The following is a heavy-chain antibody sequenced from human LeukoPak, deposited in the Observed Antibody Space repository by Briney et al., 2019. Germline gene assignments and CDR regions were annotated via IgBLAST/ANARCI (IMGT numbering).Heavy chain of an antibody. CDR1: GFTFSSYS. V-gene: IGHV3-48*01. CDR2: ISSSSSTI. Sequence: GGSLRLSCAASGFTFSSYSMNWVRQAPGKGLEWVSYISSSSSTIYYADSVKGRFTISRDNAKNSLYLQMNSLRAEDTAVYYCARDVRGIAARDDYWGQGTLVTVSS. CDR3: ARDVRGIAARDDY. D-gene: IGHD6-6*01. J-gene: IGHJ4*02.